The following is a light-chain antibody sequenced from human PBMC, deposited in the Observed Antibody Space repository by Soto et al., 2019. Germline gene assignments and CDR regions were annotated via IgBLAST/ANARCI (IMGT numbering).Light chain of an antibody. CDR1: QSVSSSS. Sequence: EIVLTQSPGTLSLSPGERATLSCRASQSVSSSSLAWYQQKPGQAPSLLIYDASNRATGIPARFSGSGSGTDFTLTISSLEPEDFAVYYCQQRSNWPPITFGQGTRLENK. V-gene: IGKV3-11*01. CDR2: DAS. J-gene: IGKJ5*01. CDR3: QQRSNWPPIT.